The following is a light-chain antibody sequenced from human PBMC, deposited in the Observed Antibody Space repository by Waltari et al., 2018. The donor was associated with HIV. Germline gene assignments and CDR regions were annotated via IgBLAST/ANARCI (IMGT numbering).Light chain of an antibody. V-gene: IGLV1-47*01. Sequence: QSVLTQPPSPSGTPGQRSTIPCSGTSSNIGTNYAYWYQQLPGTVPKLLIYTNNQRPSGVPDRFSGSKSGTSASLAISGLRSEDEADYYCAAWNDRLSGYVFGTGTKVTV. CDR2: TNN. J-gene: IGLJ1*01. CDR3: AAWNDRLSGYV. CDR1: SSNIGTNY.